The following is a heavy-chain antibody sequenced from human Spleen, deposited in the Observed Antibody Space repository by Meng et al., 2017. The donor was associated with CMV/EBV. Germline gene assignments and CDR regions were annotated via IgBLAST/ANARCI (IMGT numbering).Heavy chain of an antibody. Sequence: LSKTGVGVGLIRQPPGKALEWLAVIFWNGGQNYSPSLKNRVTITKDTSEAQVVLTMTNMDPVDTATYYCARLHSFYDYWSGYYVADPWGQGTLVTVSS. CDR3: ARLHSFYDYWSGYYVADP. CDR1: LSKTGVG. V-gene: IGHV2-5*01. CDR2: IFWNGGQ. J-gene: IGHJ5*02. D-gene: IGHD3-3*01.